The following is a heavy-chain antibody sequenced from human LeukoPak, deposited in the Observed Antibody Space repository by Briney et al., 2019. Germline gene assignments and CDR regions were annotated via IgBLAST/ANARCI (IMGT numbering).Heavy chain of an antibody. CDR3: ARCGSSTSCQRELSFDY. CDR2: IIPIFGTA. Sequence: GSSVKVSCKASGGTFSSYAISWVRQAPGQGLDWMGGIIPIFGTANYAQKFQGRVTITADESTSTAYMELSSLRSEDTAVYYCARCGSSTSCQRELSFDYWGQGTLVTVSS. D-gene: IGHD2-2*01. V-gene: IGHV1-69*01. CDR1: GGTFSSYA. J-gene: IGHJ4*02.